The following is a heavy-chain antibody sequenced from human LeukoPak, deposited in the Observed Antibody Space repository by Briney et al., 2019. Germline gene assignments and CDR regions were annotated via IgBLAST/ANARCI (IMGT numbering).Heavy chain of an antibody. CDR1: GYSISSGYY. CDR2: IYHSGNT. J-gene: IGHJ2*01. CDR3: ARPKYGDAAYFAL. V-gene: IGHV4-38-2*01. D-gene: IGHD4-17*01. Sequence: SETLSLTCAVSGYSISSGYYWGGIRQPPGKGLEWIGSIYHSGNTYYNPSLKSRVTISVDTSKNQFFLKVTSVTAADAAVYYCARPKYGDAAYFALWGRGALVTVSS.